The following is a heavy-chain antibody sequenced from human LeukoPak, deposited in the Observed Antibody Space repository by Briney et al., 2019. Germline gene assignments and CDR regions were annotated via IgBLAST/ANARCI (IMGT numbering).Heavy chain of an antibody. CDR1: GFTFSNSA. Sequence: GGSLRLSCAASGFTFSNSAMNWVRQAPGKGLEWVSVISGSGGSTYYADSVKGRFTVSRDNSKNTLYLQMNSLRLEDTAVYYCAKEGAYCGGDCYSYFDYWGQGTLVTVSS. V-gene: IGHV3-23*01. J-gene: IGHJ4*02. CDR2: ISGSGGST. D-gene: IGHD2-21*02. CDR3: AKEGAYCGGDCYSYFDY.